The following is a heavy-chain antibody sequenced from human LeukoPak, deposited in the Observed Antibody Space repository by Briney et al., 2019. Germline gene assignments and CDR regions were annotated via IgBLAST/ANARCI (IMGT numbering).Heavy chain of an antibody. CDR1: GGSFSGYY. CDR3: TRIRTVAGHHGYDAFDI. J-gene: IGHJ3*02. Sequence: PSETLSLTCAVYGGSFSGYYWSWIRQPPGKGLEWIGEINHSGSTNYNPSLKSRVTISVDTSKNQFSLKLSSVTAADTAVYYCTRIRTVAGHHGYDAFDIWGQGTMVTVSS. V-gene: IGHV4-34*01. D-gene: IGHD6-19*01. CDR2: INHSGST.